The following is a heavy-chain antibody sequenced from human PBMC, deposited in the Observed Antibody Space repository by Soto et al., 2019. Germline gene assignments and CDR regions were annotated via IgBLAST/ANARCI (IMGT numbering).Heavy chain of an antibody. CDR2: ISTYNDDT. CDR3: ARQFCSGINCDSCFDP. CDR1: GYTFTAFG. D-gene: IGHD2-2*01. V-gene: IGHV1-18*01. J-gene: IGHJ5*02. Sequence: ASVKVSCKTSGYTFTAFGITWVRQAPGQGLEWMGWISTYNDDTKYAQKVQGRLTMTTDTSTSTAYMELRSLTSDDTAVYYCARQFCSGINCDSCFDPWSQGTLVTVSS.